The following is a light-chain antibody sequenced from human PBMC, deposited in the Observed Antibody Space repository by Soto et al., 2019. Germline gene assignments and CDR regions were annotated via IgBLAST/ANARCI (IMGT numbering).Light chain of an antibody. J-gene: IGLJ1*01. V-gene: IGLV2-8*01. Sequence: QSALTQPPSASGSPGQSVTISFTGTSSDVGAYKFVSWYQQNPGKAPKLIIYDVTKRPTGVPDRFSGSKSGNTASLTVSGLQAEDEADYYCSSYAGNSNYVFGSGTKVTVL. CDR3: SSYAGNSNYV. CDR2: DVT. CDR1: SSDVGAYKF.